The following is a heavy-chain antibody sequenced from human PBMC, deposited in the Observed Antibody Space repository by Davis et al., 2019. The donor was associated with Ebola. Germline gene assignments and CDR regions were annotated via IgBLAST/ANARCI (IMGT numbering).Heavy chain of an antibody. V-gene: IGHV4-59*01. D-gene: IGHD3-3*01. CDR1: GGSISSYY. Sequence: SETLSLTCPVSGGSISSYYWSWIRQPPGKGLEWIGYIHYSGSTNYNPSLKSRVTISVDTSKNQFSLKLSSVTAADTAVYYCARVGYDFWSGYSSSNWFDPWGQGTLVTVSS. CDR3: ARVGYDFWSGYSSSNWFDP. CDR2: IHYSGST. J-gene: IGHJ5*02.